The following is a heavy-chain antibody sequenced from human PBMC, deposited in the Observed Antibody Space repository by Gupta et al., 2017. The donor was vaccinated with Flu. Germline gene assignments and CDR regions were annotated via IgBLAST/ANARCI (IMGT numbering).Heavy chain of an antibody. Sequence: QVQLVESGGGVVQPGRSPRLSCAPSGFTHRSYTMHWIRQAPGTWLEWVALISYDGSQKSYTDSVKGRFTISRDNSKSSLYLQMDSLRPEDTAVYYCVRDYFGSGNPDYWGQGNLVIVSS. D-gene: IGHD3-10*01. J-gene: IGHJ4*02. CDR3: VRDYFGSGNPDY. V-gene: IGHV3-30-3*01. CDR2: ISYDGSQK. CDR1: GFTHRSYT.